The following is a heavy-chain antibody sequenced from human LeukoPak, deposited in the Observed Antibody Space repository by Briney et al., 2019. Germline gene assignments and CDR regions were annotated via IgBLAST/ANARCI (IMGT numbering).Heavy chain of an antibody. J-gene: IGHJ6*02. CDR3: ARDLHWNDEEGDYYYGMDV. D-gene: IGHD1-1*01. CDR2: IYYSGST. V-gene: IGHV4-59*01. Sequence: SETLSLTCTVSGGSISSYYWSWIRQPPGKGLEWLGYIYYSGSTNYNPSLKSRVTISVDTSKNQFSLKLSSVTAADTAVYYCARDLHWNDEEGDYYYGMDVWGQGTTVTVSS. CDR1: GGSISSYY.